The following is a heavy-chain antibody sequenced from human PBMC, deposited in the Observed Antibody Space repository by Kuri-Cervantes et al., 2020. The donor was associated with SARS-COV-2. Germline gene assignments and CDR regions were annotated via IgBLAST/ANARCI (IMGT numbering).Heavy chain of an antibody. Sequence: KVSCKGSGFRFTTYWIGWVRQVPGKGLEWMAIIYPTDSDTRYSPSFQGQVTISADKSISTAYLQWSSLKASDSAMYYCARTRGSCYTDAFDLWGQGTMVTVSS. D-gene: IGHD1-26*01. V-gene: IGHV5-51*01. CDR1: GFRFTTYW. J-gene: IGHJ3*01. CDR3: ARTRGSCYTDAFDL. CDR2: IYPTDSDT.